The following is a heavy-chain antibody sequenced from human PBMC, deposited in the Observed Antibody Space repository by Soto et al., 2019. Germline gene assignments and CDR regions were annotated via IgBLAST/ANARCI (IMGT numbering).Heavy chain of an antibody. CDR1: GYTFTSYY. CDR3: AREPPICSSTSCYNAYYYYGMDV. Sequence: GASVKVSCKASGYTFTSYYMHWVRQAPGQGLGWMGIINPSGGSTSYAQKFQGRVTMTRDTSTSTVYMELSSLRSEDTAVYYCAREPPICSSTSCYNAYYYYGMDVWGQGTTVTVSS. D-gene: IGHD2-2*01. J-gene: IGHJ6*02. CDR2: INPSGGST. V-gene: IGHV1-46*01.